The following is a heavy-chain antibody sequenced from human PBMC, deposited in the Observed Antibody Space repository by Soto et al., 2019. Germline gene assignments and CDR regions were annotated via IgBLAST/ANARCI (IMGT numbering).Heavy chain of an antibody. CDR3: ARGQRFSDWFDP. Sequence: ETLSLTCTVTGVTISGYYWTWIRQSAGGGLEWIGRIYSSGSTNYNPSLKSRVTISLDTSMNHFSLRLSSVTAADTAVYYCARGQRFSDWFDPWGQGTLVTVSS. V-gene: IGHV4-4*07. CDR1: GVTISGYY. D-gene: IGHD3-3*01. CDR2: IYSSGST. J-gene: IGHJ5*02.